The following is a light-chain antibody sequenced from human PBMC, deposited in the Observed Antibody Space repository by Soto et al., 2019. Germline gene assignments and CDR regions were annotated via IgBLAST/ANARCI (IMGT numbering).Light chain of an antibody. J-gene: IGKJ1*01. V-gene: IGKV1-8*01. CDR3: QQYYTYHRT. Sequence: AIRMTQSPSSLSASTGDRVTITCRASQGISSYLAWYQQKPGKAPKLLIYAASTLQSGVPSRFSGSGSGTDFTLTISCLQSEDFETYYCQQYYTYHRTFGKGTKVDI. CDR1: QGISSY. CDR2: AAS.